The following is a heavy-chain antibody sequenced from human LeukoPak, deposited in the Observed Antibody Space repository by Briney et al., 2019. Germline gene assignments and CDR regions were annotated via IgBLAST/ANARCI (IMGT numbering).Heavy chain of an antibody. CDR1: GGSISSYY. D-gene: IGHD6-19*01. J-gene: IGHJ4*02. V-gene: IGHV4-59*08. CDR2: IYYSGST. CDR3: ARQKRSGGGADY. Sequence: SETLSLTFTVSGGSISSYYWSWIRQPPGKGLEWIGYIYYSGSTNYNPSLKSRVTISVDTSKNQFSLKLSSVTAADTAVYYCARQKRSGGGADYWGQGTLVTVSS.